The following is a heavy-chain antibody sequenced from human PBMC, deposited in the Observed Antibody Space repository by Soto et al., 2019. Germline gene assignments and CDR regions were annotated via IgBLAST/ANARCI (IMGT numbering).Heavy chain of an antibody. CDR3: AKASIAAAGYPDYYYGMDV. Sequence: PGGSLRLSCAASGFTFSSYAMSWVRQAPGKGLEWVSAISGSGGSTYYADSVKGRFTISRDNPKNTLYLQMNSLRAEDTAVYYCAKASIAAAGYPDYYYGMDVWGQGTTVTVSS. CDR2: ISGSGGST. V-gene: IGHV3-23*01. D-gene: IGHD6-13*01. J-gene: IGHJ6*02. CDR1: GFTFSSYA.